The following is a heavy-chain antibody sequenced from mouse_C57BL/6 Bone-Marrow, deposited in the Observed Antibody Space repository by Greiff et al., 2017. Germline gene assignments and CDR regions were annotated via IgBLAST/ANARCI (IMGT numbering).Heavy chain of an antibody. V-gene: IGHV1-50*01. CDR2: LDPSDSYT. D-gene: IGHD2-1*01. CDR1: GYTFTSYW. Sequence: QVQLQQPGAELVKPGASVTLSCKASGYTFTSYWMQWVKQRPGQGLEWIGELDPSDSYTNYNQKFKGKATLTVDPSSSTAYMQLSSLTSEDSAVYYCGRLYYGNYEFAYWGQGTLVTVSA. CDR3: GRLYYGNYEFAY. J-gene: IGHJ3*01.